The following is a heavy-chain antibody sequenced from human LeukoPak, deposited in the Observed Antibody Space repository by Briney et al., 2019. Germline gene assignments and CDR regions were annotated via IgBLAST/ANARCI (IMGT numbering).Heavy chain of an antibody. J-gene: IGHJ2*01. CDR3: ARDVVGGLVLYGGSPKGYSDL. V-gene: IGHV1-2*02. CDR1: GYTFTGYY. CDR2: INPNSGGT. Sequence: ASVKVSCKASGYTFTGYYMHWVRQAPGQGLEWMGWINPNSGGTNYAQKFQGRVTMTRDTSISTAYMELSRLRSDDTAVYYCARDVVGGLVLYGGSPKGYSDLGGGGTLV. D-gene: IGHD2-21*01.